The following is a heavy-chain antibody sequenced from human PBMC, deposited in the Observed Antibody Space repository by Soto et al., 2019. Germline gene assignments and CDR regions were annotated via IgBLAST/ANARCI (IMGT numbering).Heavy chain of an antibody. J-gene: IGHJ3*02. CDR2: ISYDGSNK. CDR3: AKENPVLDAFDI. CDR1: GFTFSSYG. Sequence: QVQLVESGGGVVQPGRSLRLSCAASGFTFSSYGMHWVRQAPGKGLEWVAVISYDGSNKYYADSMKGRFTISRDNSKNTLYLQMNSLRAEDTAVYYCAKENPVLDAFDIWGQGTMVTVSS. V-gene: IGHV3-30*18.